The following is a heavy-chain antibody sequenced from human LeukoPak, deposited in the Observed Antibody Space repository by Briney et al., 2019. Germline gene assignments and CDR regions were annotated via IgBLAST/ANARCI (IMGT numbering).Heavy chain of an antibody. CDR3: ARGVDFWSGYPSYMDV. D-gene: IGHD3-3*01. CDR1: GGSISSGSYY. Sequence: SETLSLTCTVSGGSISSGSYYWSWIRQPAGKGLECIGRMYTSGSTNYSPSLKSRVTISVDTSKNQFSLKLRSVTAADTAVYYCARGVDFWSGYPSYMDVWGKGTTVTVSS. V-gene: IGHV4-61*02. CDR2: MYTSGST. J-gene: IGHJ6*03.